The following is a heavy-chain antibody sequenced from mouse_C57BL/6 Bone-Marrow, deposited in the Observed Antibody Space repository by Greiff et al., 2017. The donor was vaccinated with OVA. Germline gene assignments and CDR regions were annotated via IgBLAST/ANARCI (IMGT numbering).Heavy chain of an antibody. Sequence: EVKLVESEGGLVQPGSSMKLSCTASGFTFSDYYMAWVRQVPEKGLEWVANINYDGSSTYYLDSLKSRFIISRDNAKNILYLQMSSLKSEDTATYYCARVSHYYGSHYYFDYWGQGTTLTVSS. CDR3: ARVSHYYGSHYYFDY. V-gene: IGHV5-16*01. CDR2: INYDGSST. CDR1: GFTFSDYY. J-gene: IGHJ2*01. D-gene: IGHD1-1*01.